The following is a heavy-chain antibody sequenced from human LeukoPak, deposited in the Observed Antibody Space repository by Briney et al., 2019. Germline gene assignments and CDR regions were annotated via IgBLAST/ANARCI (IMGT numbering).Heavy chain of an antibody. CDR1: GGSFSGYY. CDR2: INHSGST. Sequence: SETLSLTCAVYGGSFSGYYWSWIRQPPGKGLEWIGEINHSGSTNYNPSLKSRVTISVDTSKNQFSLKLSPVTAADTAVYYCARDYCSSTSCYGFDYWGQGTLVTVSS. V-gene: IGHV4-34*01. J-gene: IGHJ4*02. CDR3: ARDYCSSTSCYGFDY. D-gene: IGHD2-2*01.